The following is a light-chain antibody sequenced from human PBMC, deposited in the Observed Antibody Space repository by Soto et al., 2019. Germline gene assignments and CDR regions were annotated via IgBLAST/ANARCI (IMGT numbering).Light chain of an antibody. J-gene: IGLJ1*01. V-gene: IGLV2-23*02. CDR1: SSDVGSYNL. CDR2: EVS. Sequence: QSALTQPASVSGSPGQSITISCTGTSSDVGSYNLVSWYQQHPGKAPKLMFYEVSKRPSGVSNRFSGSKSGNTASLTISGLQAEDEADYYCCSYAGSRYVFGTGTKVTVL. CDR3: CSYAGSRYV.